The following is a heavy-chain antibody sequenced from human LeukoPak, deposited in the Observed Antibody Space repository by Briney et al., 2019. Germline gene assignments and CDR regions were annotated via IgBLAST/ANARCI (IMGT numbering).Heavy chain of an antibody. D-gene: IGHD3-10*01. CDR2: IKQDGIEK. CDR3: AKEGAYPIITYDS. V-gene: IGHV3-7*01. J-gene: IGHJ5*01. CDR1: GFTFSRYW. Sequence: GGSLRLSCAASGFTFSRYWMKWVRQAPGKGLEWVANIKQDGIEKNYVDSVKGRFSISRDNAKNSLYLQMDSLRAEDTAVYYCAKEGAYPIITYDSWGQGALVTVSS.